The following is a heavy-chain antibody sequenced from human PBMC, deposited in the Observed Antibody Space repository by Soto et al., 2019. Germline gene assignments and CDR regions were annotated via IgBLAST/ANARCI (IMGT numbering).Heavy chain of an antibody. CDR1: GFTFSSYD. J-gene: IGHJ5*02. V-gene: IGHV3-23*01. D-gene: IGHD5-18*01. CDR2: VSGGGGST. Sequence: EVPLLESGGGLVQPGGSLRLSCATSGFTFSSYDMTWVRQAPGKGLEWVSGVSGGGGSTYYADSVKGRFTISRDNSKNTLYLQMNSLRAEDTAVYFCAAWIQLWLREGFDPWGQGTLVTVSS. CDR3: AAWIQLWLREGFDP.